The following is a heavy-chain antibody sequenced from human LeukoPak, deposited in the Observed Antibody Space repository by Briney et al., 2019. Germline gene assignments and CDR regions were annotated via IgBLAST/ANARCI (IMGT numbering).Heavy chain of an antibody. J-gene: IGHJ4*02. CDR3: ARVGAKGVYYFDY. D-gene: IGHD1-26*01. CDR1: GYTFTGYY. Sequence: ASVKVSCKASGYTFTGYYMHWVRQAPGQGLEWMGWINPNSGGTNYAQKFQGRVTMTRDTSISTAYMELSRLRSDDTAVYYCARVGAKGVYYFDYWGQGTLVTVSS. V-gene: IGHV1-2*02. CDR2: INPNSGGT.